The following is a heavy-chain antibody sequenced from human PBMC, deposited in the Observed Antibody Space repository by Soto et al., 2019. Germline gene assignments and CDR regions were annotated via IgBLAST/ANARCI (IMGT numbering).Heavy chain of an antibody. Sequence: GGSLRLSCAASGFTFSSYAMTWVRQAPGKGLEWVSTISGTGGNTYYADSVKGRFTISRDNSKNTLYLQMNSLRAEDTAVYYCAKDVAPGYWGQGTLVTVSS. CDR2: ISGTGGNT. D-gene: IGHD2-21*01. CDR3: AKDVAPGY. V-gene: IGHV3-23*01. J-gene: IGHJ4*02. CDR1: GFTFSSYA.